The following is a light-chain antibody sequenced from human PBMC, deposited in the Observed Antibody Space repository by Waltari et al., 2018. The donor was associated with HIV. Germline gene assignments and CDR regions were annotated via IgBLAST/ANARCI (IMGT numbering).Light chain of an antibody. J-gene: IGLJ2*01. CDR1: SDDIGGYNY. Sequence: QSALTQPPSASGSLGQSVTISCSGTSDDIGGYNYVFWYQQYPAKAPKLLLYEVNKRPSGAPDRFSGSKSLNTASLTVSGLQAEDEAHYFCSSFACSNTVVFGGGTKLTVL. CDR3: SSFACSNTVV. V-gene: IGLV2-8*01. CDR2: EVN.